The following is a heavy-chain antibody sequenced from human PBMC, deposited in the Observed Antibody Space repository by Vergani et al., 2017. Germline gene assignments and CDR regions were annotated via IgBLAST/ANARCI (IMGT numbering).Heavy chain of an antibody. V-gene: IGHV3-30-3*01. D-gene: IGHD3-22*01. Sequence: QVQLVESGGGVVQPGRSLRLSCAASGFTFSSYALHWVRQAPGKGLEWGAVISYDGSNKYYADSGKGRFTISRDNSKNTLYLQMNSLGAEDTAVYYCARDWYYYDSSGYPTWGIFDYWGQGTLVTVSS. CDR1: GFTFSSYA. CDR2: ISYDGSNK. J-gene: IGHJ4*02. CDR3: ARDWYYYDSSGYPTWGIFDY.